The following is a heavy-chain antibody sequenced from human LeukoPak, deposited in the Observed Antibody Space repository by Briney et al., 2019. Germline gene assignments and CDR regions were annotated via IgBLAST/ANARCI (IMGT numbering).Heavy chain of an antibody. J-gene: IGHJ3*02. Sequence: GGSLRLSCAASGFTFSDYYMNWIRQAPGKGPEWVSYISKSGSTIYDADSVRGRFAISRDNAKNSLYLQMNSLRAEDTAVYYCARSFLGVGDAFDIWGQGTMVTVSS. V-gene: IGHV3-11*01. CDR1: GFTFSDYY. CDR3: ARSFLGVGDAFDI. D-gene: IGHD2/OR15-2a*01. CDR2: ISKSGSTI.